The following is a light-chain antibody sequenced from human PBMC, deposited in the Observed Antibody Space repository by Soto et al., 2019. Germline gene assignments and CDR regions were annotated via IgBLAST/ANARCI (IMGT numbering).Light chain of an antibody. Sequence: QSALTQPDSVSGSPGQSITISCTGTSSDVGGYNYVSWYQQHPGKAPKLMIYDVSNRPSGVSNLFAGFKSGNTASLTISGLEDEDEADYLCSSYTSSSTLVVFGGWTKLTVL. CDR1: SSDVGGYNY. CDR2: DVS. CDR3: SSYTSSSTLVV. J-gene: IGLJ2*01. V-gene: IGLV2-14*01.